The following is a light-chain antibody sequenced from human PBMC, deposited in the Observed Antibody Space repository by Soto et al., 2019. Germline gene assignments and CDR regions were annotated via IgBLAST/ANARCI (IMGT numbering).Light chain of an antibody. J-gene: IGKJ1*01. V-gene: IGKV1-5*01. Sequence: DIQMTQSPSTLSASVGDRVTITCRASQSISSWLAWYQQKPGKAPKLLIYDASSLESGVPSRFSGSGSGTEFTLTISSLQPDDFATYYCQQYNSXSETFGQGTKV. CDR1: QSISSW. CDR2: DAS. CDR3: QQYNSXSET.